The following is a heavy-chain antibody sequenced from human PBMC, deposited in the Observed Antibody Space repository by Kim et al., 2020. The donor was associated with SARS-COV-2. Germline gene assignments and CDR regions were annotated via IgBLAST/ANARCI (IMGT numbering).Heavy chain of an antibody. CDR1: GGSISPDY. J-gene: IGHJ5*02. V-gene: IGHV4-59*01. CDR2: IYYSGRT. Sequence: SETLSLTCTVSGGSISPDYWSWLRQPPGKGLEWIGYIYYSGRTKYNPFLQSRVTISVDTSKHQFSLKLSSMTAADTAVYYCARGAGWYNPWGRGTLVTGS. CDR3: ARGAGWYNP. D-gene: IGHD1-1*01.